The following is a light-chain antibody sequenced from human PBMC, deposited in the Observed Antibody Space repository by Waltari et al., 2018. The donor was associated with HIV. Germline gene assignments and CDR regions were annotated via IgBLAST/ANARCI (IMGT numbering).Light chain of an antibody. V-gene: IGLV1-44*01. CDR3: AAWDDSLNGYV. J-gene: IGLJ1*01. CDR2: TNN. CDR1: SSNIGSRT. Sequence: QSVLTQPPSASGTPGQRVPISCSGSSSNIGSRTVSWYQQPPGTAPKLLIYTNNQRPSGVPDRFSGSKSGTSASLAIRGLQSEDEADYYCAAWDDSLNGYVFGTGTKVTVL.